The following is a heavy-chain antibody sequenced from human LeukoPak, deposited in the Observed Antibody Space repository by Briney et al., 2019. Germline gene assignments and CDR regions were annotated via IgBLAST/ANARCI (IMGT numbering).Heavy chain of an antibody. CDR2: IKSKTDGGTT. V-gene: IGHV3-15*01. D-gene: IGHD6-19*01. CDR1: GFTFSNAW. CDR3: ARPRLASGWYTFDY. J-gene: IGHJ4*02. Sequence: GGSLSLSCAASGFTFSNAWMSWVRQAPGKGLEWVGRIKSKTDGGTTDYAAPVKGRFTISRDDSKNTLYLQMNSLKTEDTAVYYCARPRLASGWYTFDYWGQGTLVTVSS.